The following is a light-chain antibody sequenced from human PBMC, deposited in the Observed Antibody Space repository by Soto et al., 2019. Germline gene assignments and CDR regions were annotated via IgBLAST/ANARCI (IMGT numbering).Light chain of an antibody. V-gene: IGKV1-5*03. J-gene: IGKJ1*01. Sequence: DIQMTQSPSTLSGSVGDRVTITCRASQTISSWLALYQQKPGKAPKLLIYKASTLKSGVPSRFSGSGYGTEFTLTISSLQPDDFATYYGQHYNSYSEAFGKGTKVEIK. CDR3: QHYNSYSEA. CDR1: QTISSW. CDR2: KAS.